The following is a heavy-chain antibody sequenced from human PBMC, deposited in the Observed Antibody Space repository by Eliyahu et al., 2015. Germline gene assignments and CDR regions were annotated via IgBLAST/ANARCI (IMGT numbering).Heavy chain of an antibody. J-gene: IGHJ5*02. Sequence: EEQLVESGGGFVQPGGSLRLSCTASGFSFSSHAMSWVRQAPEKGLEWVSGISGVGGNTYYADSVKGRFTISRDNSKNTVFLLMNSLRTEDTATYFCAKGWSNSYENWFDPWGQGTLVTVSS. CDR2: ISGVGGNT. V-gene: IGHV3-23*04. D-gene: IGHD1/OR15-1a*01. CDR3: AKGWSNSYENWFDP. CDR1: GFSFSSHA.